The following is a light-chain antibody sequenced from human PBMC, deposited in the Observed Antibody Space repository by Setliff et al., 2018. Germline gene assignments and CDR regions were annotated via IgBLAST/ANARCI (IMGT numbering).Light chain of an antibody. J-gene: IGLJ1*01. Sequence: QSALTQPASVSGSPGQSITISCTGTSSDVGGYNYVSWYQQHPGKAPKLMIYGVNKRPSGVSNRFSGSKSGNTASLTISGLQAEDEADYYCSSYTSSSTYVFGTGTKVTVL. CDR3: SSYTSSSTYV. CDR1: SSDVGGYNY. V-gene: IGLV2-14*01. CDR2: GVN.